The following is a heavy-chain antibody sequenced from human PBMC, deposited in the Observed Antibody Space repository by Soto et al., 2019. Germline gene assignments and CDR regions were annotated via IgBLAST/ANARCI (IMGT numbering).Heavy chain of an antibody. CDR2: TYDSGST. Sequence: QVQLQESGPGLVKTSETLSLTCSVSGGSISSYSWNWIRQPPGKGLEWIGYTYDSGSTKYKPSLKSRVSTSADTSRNQFSVKLRSVTAADTAVYYCAREPRQGDRIYYFDYWGQGTLVTVSS. CDR3: AREPRQGDRIYYFDY. CDR1: GGSISSYS. J-gene: IGHJ4*02. D-gene: IGHD2-21*02. V-gene: IGHV4-59*01.